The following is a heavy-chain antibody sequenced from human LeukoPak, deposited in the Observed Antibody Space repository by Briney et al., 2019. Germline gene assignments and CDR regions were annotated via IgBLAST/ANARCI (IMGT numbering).Heavy chain of an antibody. Sequence: ASVKVSCKASGYTFTSYDINWVRQATGQGLEWMGWMNPNSGNTGYAQKFQGRVTMTRNTSISTAYMELSSLRSEDTAVYYCARVNDFWSGYYPIYGMDVWSQGTTVTVSS. V-gene: IGHV1-8*01. D-gene: IGHD3-3*01. CDR2: MNPNSGNT. CDR3: ARVNDFWSGYYPIYGMDV. CDR1: GYTFTSYD. J-gene: IGHJ6*02.